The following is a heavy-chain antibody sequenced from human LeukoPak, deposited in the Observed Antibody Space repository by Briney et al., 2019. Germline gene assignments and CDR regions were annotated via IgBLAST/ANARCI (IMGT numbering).Heavy chain of an antibody. Sequence: PSETLSLTCTVSGGSISSYYWSWIRQPPGKGLEWIGYIYYSGSTNYNPSLKSRVTISVDTSKNQFSLKLSSVTAADTAVYYCARDLDDYGDYVGAFDIWGQGTMVTVSS. D-gene: IGHD4-17*01. J-gene: IGHJ3*02. V-gene: IGHV4-59*01. CDR1: GGSISSYY. CDR2: IYYSGST. CDR3: ARDLDDYGDYVGAFDI.